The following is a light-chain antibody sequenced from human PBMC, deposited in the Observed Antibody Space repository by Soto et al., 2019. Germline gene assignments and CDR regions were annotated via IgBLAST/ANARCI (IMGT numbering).Light chain of an antibody. Sequence: QSALTQPASVSGSPGQSITISCTGTSSDVGSYILVSWYQQHPGKAPKFLMYEVSRRPSGVSDRFSGSKSGNTASLTISGLQADDDADYYCCSYAGDSTPYVFGTGTKVTVL. J-gene: IGLJ1*01. CDR1: SSDVGSYIL. CDR3: CSYAGDSTPYV. CDR2: EVS. V-gene: IGLV2-23*02.